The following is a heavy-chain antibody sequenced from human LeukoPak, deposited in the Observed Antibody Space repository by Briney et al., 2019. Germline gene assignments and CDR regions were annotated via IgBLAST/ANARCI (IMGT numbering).Heavy chain of an antibody. CDR2: ISYDGSNK. CDR1: GFTFSSYG. J-gene: IGHJ6*03. Sequence: GGSLRLSCAASGFTFSSYGMHWVRQAPGKGLEWVAVISYDGSNKYYADSVKGRFTISRDNSKNTLYLQMNSLRAEDTAVYYCAKSGDRLGYYYMDVWGKGTTVTVSS. CDR3: AKSGDRLGYYYMDV. V-gene: IGHV3-30*18. D-gene: IGHD2-21*02.